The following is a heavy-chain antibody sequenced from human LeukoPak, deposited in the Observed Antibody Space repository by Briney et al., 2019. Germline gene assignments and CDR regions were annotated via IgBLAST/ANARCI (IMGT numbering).Heavy chain of an antibody. CDR1: GGTFSSYA. V-gene: IGHV1-69*04. J-gene: IGHJ6*03. CDR2: IIPILGIA. D-gene: IGHD2-2*02. Sequence: SVKVSCKASGGTFSSYAISWVRQAPGQGLEWMGRIIPILGIANYAQKFQGRVTITADKSTSTAYMELSSLRSEDTAVYYCARMGCSSTSCYTGYYYYMDVWGKGTTVTVSS. CDR3: ARMGCSSTSCYTGYYYYMDV.